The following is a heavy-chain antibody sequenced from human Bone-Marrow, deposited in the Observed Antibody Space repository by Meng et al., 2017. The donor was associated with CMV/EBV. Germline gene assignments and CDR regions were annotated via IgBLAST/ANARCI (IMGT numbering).Heavy chain of an antibody. V-gene: IGHV3-23*01. D-gene: IGHD3-10*01. CDR1: GFTFSSYA. CDR2: ISASGGST. J-gene: IGHJ4*02. Sequence: SGFTFSSYAMSWVRQAPGKGLEWVSAISASGGSTYNADSVKGRFTISRGNSKNTLYLQMNSLRAEDTAIYYCAKVYYYDSGSFRFDYWGQGTLVTVSS. CDR3: AKVYYYDSGSFRFDY.